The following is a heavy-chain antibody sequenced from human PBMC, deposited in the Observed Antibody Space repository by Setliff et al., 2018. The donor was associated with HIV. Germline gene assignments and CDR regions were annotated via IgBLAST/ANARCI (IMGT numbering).Heavy chain of an antibody. J-gene: IGHJ4*02. CDR1: GGSISSGDYY. CDR3: MRGRSITIFGVAYFDF. Sequence: SETLSLTCTVSGGSISSGDYYWSWIRQHPGKGLEWIGYIYYSGSTYYNPSLKSRVTISVDTSKNQFFLKLSSVTAADTAVYYCMRGRSITIFGVAYFDFWGQGTQVTVSS. D-gene: IGHD3-3*01. V-gene: IGHV4-31*03. CDR2: IYYSGST.